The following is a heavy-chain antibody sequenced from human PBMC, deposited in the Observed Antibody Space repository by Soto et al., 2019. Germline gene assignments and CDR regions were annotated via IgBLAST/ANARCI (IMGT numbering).Heavy chain of an antibody. CDR1: GFTFDDYT. Sequence: EVQLVESGGVVVKPGGSLRLSCAASGFTFDDYTMHWVRQAPGKGLEWVSLISWDGGSTYYADSVKGRFTISRDNSKNSLYMQMNSLRTEDTALYYCAKDGNSGSYYLFDYWGQGTLVTVSS. J-gene: IGHJ4*02. D-gene: IGHD1-26*01. V-gene: IGHV3-43*01. CDR3: AKDGNSGSYYLFDY. CDR2: ISWDGGST.